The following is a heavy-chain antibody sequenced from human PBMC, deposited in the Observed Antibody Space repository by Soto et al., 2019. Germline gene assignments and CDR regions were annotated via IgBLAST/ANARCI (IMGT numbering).Heavy chain of an antibody. CDR3: ARDPTYYDILTGYYFSHGMDV. V-gene: IGHV4-59*01. CDR2: IYYSGST. J-gene: IGHJ6*02. CDR1: GGSISSYY. D-gene: IGHD3-9*01. Sequence: SETLSLTCTVSGGSISSYYWSWIRQPPGKGLKWIGYIYYSGSTNYNPSLKSRVTISVDTSKNQFSLKLSSVTAADTAVYYCARDPTYYDILTGYYFSHGMDVWGQGTTVTVSS.